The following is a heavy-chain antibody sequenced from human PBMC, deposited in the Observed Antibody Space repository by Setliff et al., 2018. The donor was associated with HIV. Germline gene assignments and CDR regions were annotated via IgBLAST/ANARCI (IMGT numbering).Heavy chain of an antibody. CDR3: ARDYSWVAVAGLGGY. D-gene: IGHD3-16*01. V-gene: IGHV7-4-1*02. CDR2: INTNTGNP. CDR1: GYTFTSYA. Sequence: ASVKVSCKASGYTFTSYAMNWVRQAPGQGLEWMGWINTNTGNPTYAQGFTGRFVFSLDTSVNSAYLEISSLKADDTAVYYCARDYSWVAVAGLGGYWGQGTLVTVSS. J-gene: IGHJ4*02.